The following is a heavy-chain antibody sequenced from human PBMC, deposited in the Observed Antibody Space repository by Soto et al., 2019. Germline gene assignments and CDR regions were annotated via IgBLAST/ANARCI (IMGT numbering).Heavy chain of an antibody. CDR3: ARGYDSSGYPPTAS. D-gene: IGHD3-22*01. CDR1: GGTFSSYA. CDR2: IIPIFGTA. J-gene: IGHJ5*02. V-gene: IGHV1-69*13. Sequence: SVKVSCKASGGTFSSYAISWVRQAPGQGLEWMGGIIPIFGTANYAQKFQGRVTIAAGESTSTAYMELSSLRSEDTAVYYCARGYDSSGYPPTASWGQGTLVTVSS.